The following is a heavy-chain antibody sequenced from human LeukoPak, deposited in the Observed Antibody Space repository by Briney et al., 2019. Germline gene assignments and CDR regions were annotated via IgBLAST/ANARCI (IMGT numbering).Heavy chain of an antibody. CDR3: ARESTSDRPGC. J-gene: IGHJ1*01. CDR1: GGSISSYY. V-gene: IGHV4-59*01. D-gene: IGHD5/OR15-5a*01. Sequence: SETLSLTCTVSGGSISSYYWSWIRQPPGKGLDWIGYIYYSGSTNYNPSLKSRVTMSVDTSKNQFSLKLSSVTAADTAVYYCARESTSDRPGCWGQGTLVTVSS. CDR2: IYYSGST.